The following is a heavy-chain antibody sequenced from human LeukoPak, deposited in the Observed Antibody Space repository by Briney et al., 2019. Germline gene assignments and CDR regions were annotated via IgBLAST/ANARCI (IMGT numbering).Heavy chain of an antibody. D-gene: IGHD6-19*01. Sequence: GGSLRLSCSAAGFTFSSYSMHWVRQARGKGLEYVSAISSNGGSTYYADSVKGRFTISRDNSKNTLYLQMSSLRAKDTAVYYCVKELSSGWYYLFDYWGQGTLVTVSS. J-gene: IGHJ4*02. CDR2: ISSNGGST. V-gene: IGHV3-64D*06. CDR1: GFTFSSYS. CDR3: VKELSSGWYYLFDY.